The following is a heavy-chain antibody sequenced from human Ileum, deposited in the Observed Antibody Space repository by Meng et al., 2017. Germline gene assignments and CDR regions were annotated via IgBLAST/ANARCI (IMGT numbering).Heavy chain of an antibody. D-gene: IGHD2/OR15-2a*01. J-gene: IGHJ4*02. CDR1: GGSISSSAYS. CDR2: IYQVGST. V-gene: IGHV4-30-2*01. Sequence: HLQLQESGPGLGTSSQTLALTCTVSGGSISSSAYSWTWIRQPPGKGLEWIGYIYQVGSTNYNPSLKSRVTIFVDTSKNQFSLKLTSVTAADTAVYYCASSTSGPELNYWGQGTLVTVSS. CDR3: ASSTSGPELNY.